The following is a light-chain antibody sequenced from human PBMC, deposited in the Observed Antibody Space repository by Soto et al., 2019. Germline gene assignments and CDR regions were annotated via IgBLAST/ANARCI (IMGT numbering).Light chain of an antibody. J-gene: IGLJ2*01. CDR1: ISNIGNNF. V-gene: IGLV1-51*01. CDR2: DNN. CDR3: ATWDVSLSAEV. Sequence: QSVLTQPPSVSAAPGQMVTISCSGIISNIGNNFVSWYQQLPGTAPKVLIYDNNKRHSGVPDRFSGSKSGTSATLDITGLQTGDEAHYYCATWDVSLSAEVFGGGTKLTVL.